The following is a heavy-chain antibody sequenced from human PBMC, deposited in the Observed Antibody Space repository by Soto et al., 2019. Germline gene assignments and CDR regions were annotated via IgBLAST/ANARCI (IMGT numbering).Heavy chain of an antibody. CDR3: ARVARFGNWFDP. D-gene: IGHD3-3*01. CDR2: INSDGSST. Sequence: GGSLRLSCAASGFTFSSYWMHWVRQAPGKGLVWVSRINSDGSSTSYADSVKGRFTISRDNAKNTLYLQMNSLRAEDTAVYYCARVARFGNWFDPWGQGTLVTVS. J-gene: IGHJ5*02. V-gene: IGHV3-74*01. CDR1: GFTFSSYW.